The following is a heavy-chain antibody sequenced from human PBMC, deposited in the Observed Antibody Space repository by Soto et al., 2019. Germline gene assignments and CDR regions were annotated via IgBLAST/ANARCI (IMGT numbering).Heavy chain of an antibody. Sequence: QVQLVESGGGVVQPGRSLRLSCAASGFTFSRYGMHWVRQAPGKGLEWVAIIWYDGSNKYYADAVKGRFTISRDNSKNTLYLQMNSLRAEDTAVYYCARDHSSGWIDYWGQGTLVTVSS. CDR2: IWYDGSNK. J-gene: IGHJ4*02. CDR1: GFTFSRYG. CDR3: ARDHSSGWIDY. V-gene: IGHV3-33*01. D-gene: IGHD6-19*01.